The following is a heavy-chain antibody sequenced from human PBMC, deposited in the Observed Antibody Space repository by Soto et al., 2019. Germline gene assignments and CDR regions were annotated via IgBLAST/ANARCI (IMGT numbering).Heavy chain of an antibody. D-gene: IGHD1-7*01. V-gene: IGHV3-53*01. Sequence: GGSLRLSCAASGFTVSSNYMSWVRQAPGKGLEWVSVIYSGGSTYYADSVKGRFTISRDNSKNTLYLQMNSLRAEDTAVYYCARGNYILTGTTGGGYYYYGMDVWGQGTTVTVSS. CDR1: GFTVSSNY. J-gene: IGHJ6*02. CDR3: ARGNYILTGTTGGGYYYYGMDV. CDR2: IYSGGST.